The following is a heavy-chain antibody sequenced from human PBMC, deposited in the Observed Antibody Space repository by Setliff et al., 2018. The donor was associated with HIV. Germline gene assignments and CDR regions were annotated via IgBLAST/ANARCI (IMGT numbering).Heavy chain of an antibody. CDR3: ARDKTSRYYYTGSDYSDYFDF. J-gene: IGHJ4*02. D-gene: IGHD1-26*01. V-gene: IGHV1-3*01. Sequence: GASVKVSCKASGYSLTKYALHWVRQAPGQRLEWMGWINANKGNTKYSQKFQGRVTITWDTSASAAYMELSSLRSEDTAVYYCARDKTSRYYYTGSDYSDYFDFCGQGTLVTVSS. CDR2: INANKGNT. CDR1: GYSLTKYA.